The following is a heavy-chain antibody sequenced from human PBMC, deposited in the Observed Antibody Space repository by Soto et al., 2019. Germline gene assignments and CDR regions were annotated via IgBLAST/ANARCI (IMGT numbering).Heavy chain of an antibody. CDR1: GFSFSSHS. V-gene: IGHV3-23*01. CDR2: ISGSGGHI. J-gene: IGHJ4*02. D-gene: IGHD5-18*01. CDR3: AKSHLGAMAAFDY. Sequence: EVQLLESGGALVQPGGSLRLSCVASGFSFSSHSVTWVRQAPGKGPEWVSTISGSGGHIYYVDPVKGRFTISGDNSKNTLYLQMNSLGAEETALYYCAKSHLGAMAAFDYWGQGTLVTVYS.